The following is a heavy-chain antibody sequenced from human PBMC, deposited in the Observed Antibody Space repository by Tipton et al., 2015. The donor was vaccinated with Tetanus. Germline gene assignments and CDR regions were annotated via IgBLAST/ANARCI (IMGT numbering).Heavy chain of an antibody. CDR2: ISHSGSS. Sequence: GLVKPSETLSLTCTVSGGSFSLYYWNWVRQSPGKGLEWIGKISHSGSSSYSPSLKSRVTISVDTSKNQFSLRLRSVAAADTAVYYCARGGRDAYNNPLGAFDVWGRGTTVTVSS. J-gene: IGHJ3*01. CDR3: ARGGRDAYNNPLGAFDV. V-gene: IGHV4-34*01. D-gene: IGHD5-24*01. CDR1: GGSFSLYY.